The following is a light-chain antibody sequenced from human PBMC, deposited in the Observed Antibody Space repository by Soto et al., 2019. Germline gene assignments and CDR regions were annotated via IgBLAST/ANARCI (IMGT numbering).Light chain of an antibody. J-gene: IGLJ1*01. CDR3: QAWDSSTGV. CDR1: KLGDKY. V-gene: IGLV3-1*01. CDR2: QDS. Sequence: SYELTQPHSVSVSPGQTASITCSGDKLGDKYACWYQHKPGQSPVLVIYQDSKRPSGIPKRLSGSNSGNTATLTISGTQAMDKADYYCQAWDSSTGVFGTGTKLTVL.